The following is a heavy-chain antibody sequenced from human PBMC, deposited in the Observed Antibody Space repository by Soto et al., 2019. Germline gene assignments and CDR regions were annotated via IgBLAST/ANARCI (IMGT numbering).Heavy chain of an antibody. Sequence: SSGKVSCNASGGTFRSYPIRWVRQAPGQGLEWMGGIIPMFGTAKYAQKFQGRVTITADESTSKAYMELSSLRSEDTAVYSCECRITKDYGGHYHFDYWGQGTMVPVSS. CDR2: IIPMFGTA. CDR3: ECRITKDYGGHYHFDY. J-gene: IGHJ4*02. CDR1: GGTFRSYP. V-gene: IGHV1-69*13. D-gene: IGHD4-17*01.